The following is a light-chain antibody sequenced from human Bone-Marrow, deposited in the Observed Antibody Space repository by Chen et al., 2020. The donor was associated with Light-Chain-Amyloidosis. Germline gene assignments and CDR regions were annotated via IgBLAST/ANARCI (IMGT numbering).Light chain of an antibody. V-gene: IGKV3-11*01. Sequence: EVVLTQSPASLSWSPGERATLSCRASQTISTHLVWYQQKPGQVPRLLIYDASTRATGIPARFSGSGSGTDFTLSISSLEAEDFAVYYCQHRGGWPPLSFGGGTKIEIK. CDR1: QTISTH. J-gene: IGKJ4*01. CDR2: DAS. CDR3: QHRGGWPPLS.